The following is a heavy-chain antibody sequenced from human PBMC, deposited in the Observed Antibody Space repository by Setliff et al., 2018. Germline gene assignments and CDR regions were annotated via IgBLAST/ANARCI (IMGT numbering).Heavy chain of an antibody. D-gene: IGHD2-15*01. J-gene: IGHJ4*01. CDR2: ISYSGTH. CDR1: DDSFTSSRYY. Sequence: PSETLSLTCTVSDDSFTSSRYYWGWIRQATGSGLEWIGSISYSGTHYYNASVESRVTISIDTSRNPFSLELRSVTVADTSTYYCVRPGGTTVVARHFDYWGSGILVTVSS. V-gene: IGHV4-39*01. CDR3: VRPGGTTVVARHFDY.